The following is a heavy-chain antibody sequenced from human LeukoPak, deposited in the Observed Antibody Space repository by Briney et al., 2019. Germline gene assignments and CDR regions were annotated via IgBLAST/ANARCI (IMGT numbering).Heavy chain of an antibody. CDR2: IRYDGSNK. Sequence: PGGSLRLSCAASGFTFSSYGMHWVRQAPGKGLEWVAFIRYDGSNKYYADSVKGRFTISRDNSKNTLYLQMNGLRAEDTAVYYCAKQYSSSWYGYFDYWGQGTLVTVSS. CDR1: GFTFSSYG. CDR3: AKQYSSSWYGYFDY. V-gene: IGHV3-30*02. J-gene: IGHJ4*02. D-gene: IGHD6-13*01.